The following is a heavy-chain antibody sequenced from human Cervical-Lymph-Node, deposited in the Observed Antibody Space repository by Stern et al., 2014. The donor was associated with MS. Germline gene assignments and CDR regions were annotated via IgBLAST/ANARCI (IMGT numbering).Heavy chain of an antibody. V-gene: IGHV5-51*03. CDR1: GYSFTSYW. J-gene: IGHJ3*01. Sequence: VQLLQSGAEVRKPGESLKISCQGSGYSFTSYWIGWVRQLPGKGLEWMGIIYPVDSDTRYSSSLQGQVTISADKSIGTAYLQWSSLKASDTAMYYCARRGRWLDGFDVWGQGTMVTVSS. CDR3: ARRGRWLDGFDV. D-gene: IGHD6-19*01. CDR2: IYPVDSDT.